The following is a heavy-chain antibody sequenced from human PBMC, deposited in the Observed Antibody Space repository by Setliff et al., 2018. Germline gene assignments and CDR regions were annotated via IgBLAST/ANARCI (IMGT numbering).Heavy chain of an antibody. D-gene: IGHD3-10*01. V-gene: IGHV1-18*01. J-gene: IGHJ6*03. Sequence: GASVKVSCKASGYTFSRYGISWVRQAPGQGLEWMGWISAYNGNTNYAQKLQGRVTVTTDTSTSAAYMELSSRRAEDTAVYYCARASRFGTIVYRGDYYMDVWGKGTTVTVSS. CDR2: ISAYNGNT. CDR3: ARASRFGTIVYRGDYYMDV. CDR1: GYTFSRYG.